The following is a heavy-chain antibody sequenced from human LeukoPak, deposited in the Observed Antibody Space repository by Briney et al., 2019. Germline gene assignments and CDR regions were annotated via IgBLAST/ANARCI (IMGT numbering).Heavy chain of an antibody. D-gene: IGHD1-26*01. CDR2: INHSGST. V-gene: IGHV4-34*01. CDR1: GGSFSGYY. Sequence: SETLSLTCAVYGGSFSGYYWSWIRQPPGKGLEWIGEINHSGSTNYNLSLKSRVTISVDTSKNQFSLKLSSVTAADTAVYYCARDGGELLPDYWGQGTLVTVSS. CDR3: ARDGGELLPDY. J-gene: IGHJ4*02.